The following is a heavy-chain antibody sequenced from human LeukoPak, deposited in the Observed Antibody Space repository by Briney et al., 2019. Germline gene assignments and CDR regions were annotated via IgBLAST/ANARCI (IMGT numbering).Heavy chain of an antibody. CDR2: ISASNGNT. D-gene: IGHD3-3*01. V-gene: IGHV1-18*01. J-gene: IGHJ5*02. Sequence: ASVKVSCKASGYTFINYGVTWVRQAPGQGLEWMGWISASNGNTNYAQKLQGRVTMTTETSTSTAYMELRSLRSDDTAVYYCARVGFWDFWSGYYLNWFDPWGQGTLVTVSS. CDR3: ARVGFWDFWSGYYLNWFDP. CDR1: GYTFINYG.